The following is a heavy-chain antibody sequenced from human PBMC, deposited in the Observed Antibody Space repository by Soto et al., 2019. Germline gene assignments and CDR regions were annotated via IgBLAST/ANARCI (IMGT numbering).Heavy chain of an antibody. Sequence: SETLSLTCTVSGGSISSGGYYWSWIRQHPGKGLEWIGYIYYSGSTYYNPSLKSRVTISVDTSKNQFSLKLSSVTAADTAVYYCARDRSGFGNEYWGQGTLVTVSS. D-gene: IGHD3-10*01. CDR2: IYYSGST. CDR1: GGSISSGGYY. J-gene: IGHJ4*02. V-gene: IGHV4-31*03. CDR3: ARDRSGFGNEY.